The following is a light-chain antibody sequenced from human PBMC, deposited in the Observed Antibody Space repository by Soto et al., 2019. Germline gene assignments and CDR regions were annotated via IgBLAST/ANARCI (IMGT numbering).Light chain of an antibody. V-gene: IGKV3-15*01. J-gene: IGKJ1*01. CDR1: QNVSSN. CDR3: QQYNYWWT. CDR2: GAS. Sequence: EIVLTQSPGTLSLSPGERATLSCRASQNVSSNYLAWYQQKPGQAPRLLIYGASTRATGIPARFSGSGSGTEFTLTISSLQSEDFAVYYCQQYNYWWTFGQGTKVDIK.